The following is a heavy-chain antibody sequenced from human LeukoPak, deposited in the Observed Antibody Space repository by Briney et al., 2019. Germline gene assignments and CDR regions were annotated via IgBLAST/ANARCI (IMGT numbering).Heavy chain of an antibody. V-gene: IGHV3-74*01. Sequence: GGSLRLSCAASGFTFSSYWMHWVRQAPGKGLVWVSRINSDGSSTSYADSVKGRFTISRDNVKNTLYLQMNSLRAEDTAVYYCARLLSFRIAVAGGGLVGVFDYWGQGTLVTVSS. D-gene: IGHD6-19*01. J-gene: IGHJ4*02. CDR1: GFTFSSYW. CDR3: ARLLSFRIAVAGGGLVGVFDY. CDR2: INSDGSST.